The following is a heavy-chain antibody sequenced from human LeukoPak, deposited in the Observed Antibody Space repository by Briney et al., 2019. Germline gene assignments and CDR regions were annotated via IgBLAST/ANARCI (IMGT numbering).Heavy chain of an antibody. Sequence: PGGSLRLSCAASGFILRNYAMNWVRQAPGKGPEWVSSITGSGGGTSYADSVKGRFTISRDNPKSTLYLQLNSLRAEDTALYYCARGLGSYQWGQGTLVTVSS. D-gene: IGHD1-26*01. CDR3: ARGLGSYQ. CDR2: ITGSGGGT. CDR1: GFILRNYA. V-gene: IGHV3-23*01. J-gene: IGHJ4*02.